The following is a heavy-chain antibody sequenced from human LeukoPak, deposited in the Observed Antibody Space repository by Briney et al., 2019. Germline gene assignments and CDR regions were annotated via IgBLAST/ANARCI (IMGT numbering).Heavy chain of an antibody. V-gene: IGHV4-34*01. CDR1: GGSFSGYY. J-gene: IGHJ4*02. Sequence: SETLSLTCAVYGGSFSGYYWSWIRQPPGKGLEWIGEINHSGGTNYNPSLKSRVTISVDTSKNQFSLKLSSVTAADTAVYYCARGFTTAMVTPYYFDYWGQGTLVTVSS. D-gene: IGHD5-18*01. CDR2: INHSGGT. CDR3: ARGFTTAMVTPYYFDY.